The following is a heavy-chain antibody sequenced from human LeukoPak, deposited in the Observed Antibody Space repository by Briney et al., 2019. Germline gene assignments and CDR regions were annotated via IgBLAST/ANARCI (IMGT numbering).Heavy chain of an antibody. CDR1: GYSISSGYY. D-gene: IGHD2-15*01. CDR3: ANRVCSGGSCYPGYFDY. J-gene: IGHJ4*02. CDR2: IYHSGST. Sequence: PSETLSLTGAVSGYSISSGYYWGWIRQPPGKGLEWIGSIYHSGSTYYNPSLKSRVTISVDTSKNQFSLKLSSVTAADTAVYYCANRVCSGGSCYPGYFDYWGQGTLVTVSS. V-gene: IGHV4-38-2*01.